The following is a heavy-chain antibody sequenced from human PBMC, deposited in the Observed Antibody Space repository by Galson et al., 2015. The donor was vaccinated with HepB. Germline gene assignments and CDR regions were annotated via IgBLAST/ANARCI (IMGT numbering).Heavy chain of an antibody. CDR2: ISGGDTT. J-gene: IGHJ6*02. CDR1: GFTFTNYA. Sequence: SLRLSCAASGFTFTNYAMNWVRQAPGKGLEWVSAISGGDTTYYADSVKGRFTISRDNSKNTLYLQVNSLEADDTAVYYCAKDYGSGRNSYYGFDVWGQGTTVTVSS. D-gene: IGHD3-10*01. CDR3: AKDYGSGRNSYYGFDV. V-gene: IGHV3-23*01.